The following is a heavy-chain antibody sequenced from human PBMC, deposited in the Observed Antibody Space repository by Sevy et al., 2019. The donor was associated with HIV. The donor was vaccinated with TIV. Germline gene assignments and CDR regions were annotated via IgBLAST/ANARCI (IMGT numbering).Heavy chain of an antibody. CDR2: ISSNDGT. CDR3: AKDLSSRFAKPDY. CDR1: GFTFSSDG. Sequence: GGSLRLACAASGFTFSSDGMNWVRQAPGKGREWLSVISSNDGTHYADSVKGRFTISRDNSTNTLYLQMNSLSAEDTALYYCAKDLSSRFAKPDYWGQGTLVTVSS. J-gene: IGHJ4*02. D-gene: IGHD6-13*01. V-gene: IGHV3-23*01.